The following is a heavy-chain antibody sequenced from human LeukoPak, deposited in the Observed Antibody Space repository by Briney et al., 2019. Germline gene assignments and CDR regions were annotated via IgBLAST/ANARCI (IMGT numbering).Heavy chain of an antibody. CDR3: ARGCYDVLTSDNTRSRYFDL. CDR2: ISHSGSS. D-gene: IGHD3-9*01. Sequence: PSETLSLTCAASGGSLRPYYWSWIRQPPGKGLEWIGEISHSGSSKYNPSLKSRVTISVDTSKNQFSLNLSSVTAADTAVYYCARGCYDVLTSDNTRSRYFDLWGRGTLVTVSS. J-gene: IGHJ2*01. CDR1: GGSLRPYY. V-gene: IGHV4-34*01.